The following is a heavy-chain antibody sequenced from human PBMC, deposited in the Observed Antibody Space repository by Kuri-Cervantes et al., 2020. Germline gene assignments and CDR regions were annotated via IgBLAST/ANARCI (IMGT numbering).Heavy chain of an antibody. V-gene: IGHV4-39*01. CDR1: GGSISSSNW. CDR3: ARFRSTDDYGDYGTNPYYYYGMDV. D-gene: IGHD4-17*01. CDR2: IYYSGST. Sequence: SETLSLTCAVSGGSISSSNWWSWVRQPPGKGLEWIGSIYYSGSTYYNPSLKSRVTISVDTSKNQFSLKLSSVTAADTAVYYCARFRSTDDYGDYGTNPYYYYGMDVWGQGTTVTVSS. J-gene: IGHJ6*02.